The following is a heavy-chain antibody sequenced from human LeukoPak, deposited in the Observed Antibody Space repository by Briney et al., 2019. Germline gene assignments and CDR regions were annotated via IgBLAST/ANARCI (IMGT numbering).Heavy chain of an antibody. CDR2: IYPRDSDT. CDR3: ARLPSVDTAMVARVGFDY. D-gene: IGHD5-18*01. V-gene: IGHV5-51*07. CDR1: GYSFVNYW. J-gene: IGHJ4*02. Sequence: GESLKISCEGSGYSFVNYWIGWVHQMPGKGLEWMGIIYPRDSDTRYSPSFQGQVTISADKSISTAYLQWSSLKASDTAMYYCARLPSVDTAMVARVGFDYWGQGTLVTVSS.